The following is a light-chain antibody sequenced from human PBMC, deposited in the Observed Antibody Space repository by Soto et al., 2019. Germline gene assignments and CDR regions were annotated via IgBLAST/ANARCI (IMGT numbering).Light chain of an antibody. CDR3: QQSYSTPLT. CDR2: AAS. V-gene: IGKV1-39*01. CDR1: QSISNY. J-gene: IGKJ1*01. Sequence: DIPMTQSPSSLSASVGDRVTITCRASQSISNYLNWYQQKPGKAPKLLIYAASSLQSGVPSRFRCSGSWTDFLLNLRSPQPEDFATYHCQQSYSTPLTFGQGTKVEVK.